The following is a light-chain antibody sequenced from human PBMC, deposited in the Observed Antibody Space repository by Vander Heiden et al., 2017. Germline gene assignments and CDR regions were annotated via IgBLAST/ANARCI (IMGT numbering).Light chain of an antibody. CDR3: QPWDSSTDVV. CDR1: KLGDKY. V-gene: IGLV3-1*01. Sequence: SYELTQPPSVSVSPGQTATITCPGDKLGDKYVSWYQQKPGQSPVPVIYQVRKRPSGIPERFSGSNSGNTATLTISETQPMDEADYYCQPWDSSTDVVFGGGTKLTVL. J-gene: IGLJ2*01. CDR2: QVR.